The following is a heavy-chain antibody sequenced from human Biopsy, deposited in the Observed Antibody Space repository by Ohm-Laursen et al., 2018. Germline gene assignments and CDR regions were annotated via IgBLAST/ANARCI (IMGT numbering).Heavy chain of an antibody. V-gene: IGHV1-2*02. D-gene: IGHD2-2*01. J-gene: IGHJ2*01. CDR1: GFSFTGYY. CDR3: ARGRRHCSGTCSRWYFDL. Sequence: ASVKVSCKASGFSFTGYYIHWVRQAPGQGLEWMGWISPKSGDTNYAQKFQGNITMTKNMSMSTAYMEMSRLRSDDTAVYYCARGRRHCSGTCSRWYFDLWGRGTLVTVSS. CDR2: ISPKSGDT.